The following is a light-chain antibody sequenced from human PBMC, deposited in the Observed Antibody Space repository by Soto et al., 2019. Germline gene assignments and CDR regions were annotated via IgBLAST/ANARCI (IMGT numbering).Light chain of an antibody. Sequence: QSALTQPASVSGSPGQSITISCTGTSSDVGGHNYVSWYQQHPGKAPKLMIYDVSSRPSGVSNRFSGSKSGNTASLTISGLQAEDEADYYCSSCTSSNTVIFGGGTQLTVL. CDR3: SSCTSSNTVI. V-gene: IGLV2-14*01. CDR1: SSDVGGHNY. J-gene: IGLJ2*01. CDR2: DVS.